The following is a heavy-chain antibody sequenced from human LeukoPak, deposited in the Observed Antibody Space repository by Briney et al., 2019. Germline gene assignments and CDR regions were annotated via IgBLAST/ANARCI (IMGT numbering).Heavy chain of an antibody. CDR2: IYPGDSDT. D-gene: IGHD3-22*01. CDR1: GYSFTSYW. V-gene: IGHV5-51*01. Sequence: GESLKISWKGSGYSFTSYWIGWVRQMPGKGLEWMGIIYPGDSDTRYSPSFRGQVTISADKSISTAYLQWSSLKASDTAMYYCARQGGRYYDSAPFDYWGQGTLVTVSS. CDR3: ARQGGRYYDSAPFDY. J-gene: IGHJ4*02.